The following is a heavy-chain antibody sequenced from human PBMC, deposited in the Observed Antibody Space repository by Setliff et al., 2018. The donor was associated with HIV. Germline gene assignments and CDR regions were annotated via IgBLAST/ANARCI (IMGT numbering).Heavy chain of an antibody. J-gene: IGHJ3*02. CDR1: GYSLTSYW. D-gene: IGHD6-19*01. V-gene: IGHV5-51*01. Sequence: GESLKISCKGSGYSLTSYWSGWVRQMPGKGLEWMGIIYPGDSDTRYSPSFQGQVTISAEKSISTAYLQWSSLKASDTAMYYCARHEDAAVAGNIHAFDIWGQGTMVPVSS. CDR3: ARHEDAAVAGNIHAFDI. CDR2: IYPGDSDT.